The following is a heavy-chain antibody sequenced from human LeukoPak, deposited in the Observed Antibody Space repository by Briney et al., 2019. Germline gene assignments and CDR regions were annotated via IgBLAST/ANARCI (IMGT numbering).Heavy chain of an antibody. Sequence: GGSLRLSCAASGFTFSDYYMSWIRQAPGKGLEWVSYISSSGSTIYYADSVKGRFTISRDNAKNSLYLQMNSLRAEDTAVYYCARVVWFGAAAGQLNWFDPWGQGTLVTVSS. D-gene: IGHD6-13*01. V-gene: IGHV3-11*01. CDR1: GFTFSDYY. CDR2: ISSSGSTI. CDR3: ARVVWFGAAAGQLNWFDP. J-gene: IGHJ5*02.